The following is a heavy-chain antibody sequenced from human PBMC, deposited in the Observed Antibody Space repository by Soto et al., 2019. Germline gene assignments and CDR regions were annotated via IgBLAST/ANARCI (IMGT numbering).Heavy chain of an antibody. CDR3: ISFCSSCFFEY. Sequence: GGSLRLSCAASGFTFSGSAMHWVRQASEKGLEWVGRIRSKPNSYATEYAATVQGRFTISRDGSKNTAYLHMNNLKTEDTAVYYCISFCSSCFFEYWGQGTPVTVSS. D-gene: IGHD6-13*01. J-gene: IGHJ4*02. CDR2: IRSKPNSYAT. CDR1: GFTFSGSA. V-gene: IGHV3-73*01.